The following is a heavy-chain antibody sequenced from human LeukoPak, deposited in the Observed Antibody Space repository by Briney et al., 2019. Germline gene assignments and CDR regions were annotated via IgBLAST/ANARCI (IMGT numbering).Heavy chain of an antibody. CDR1: GYTFTSYG. V-gene: IGHV1-18*04. D-gene: IGHD5-18*01. CDR3: ARVDTAMVTNLFGY. CDR2: ISAYNGNT. Sequence: ASVKVSCKASGYTFTSYGISWVRQAPGQGLEWMGWISAYNGNTNYAQKLQGRVTMTTDTSTSTAYMELRSLRSDDTAVYYCARVDTAMVTNLFGYWGQGTLVTVSS. J-gene: IGHJ4*02.